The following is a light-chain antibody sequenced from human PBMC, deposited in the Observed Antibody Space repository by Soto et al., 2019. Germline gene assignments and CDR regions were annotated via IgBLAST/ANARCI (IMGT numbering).Light chain of an antibody. V-gene: IGKV4-1*01. CDR1: QSVLYSSNNKNY. CDR2: WAS. J-gene: IGKJ1*01. Sequence: DIVMTQSPDSLAVSLGERATINCKSSQSVLYSSNNKNYLAWYQQKPGQPPKLLIYWASTRESGVPDRFSGSGSGTDFTLTIGFRQLEVVTFYSCQQYYSTPWTFGQGTKVEIK. CDR3: QQYYSTPWT.